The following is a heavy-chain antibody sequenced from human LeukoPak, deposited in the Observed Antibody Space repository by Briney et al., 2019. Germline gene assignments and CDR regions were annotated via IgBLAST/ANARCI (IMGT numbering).Heavy chain of an antibody. CDR1: GFTFSSYA. D-gene: IGHD5-18*01. V-gene: IGHV3-23*01. J-gene: IGHJ3*02. CDR3: AKDRHGYTYGHDAFDI. Sequence: PGGSLRLSCAASGFTFSSYAMSWVRQAPGKGLEWVSAISGSGGSTYYADSVKGRFTISRDNSKNTLYLQMNSLRVEDTAVYYCAKDRHGYTYGHDAFDIWGQGTMVSVSS. CDR2: ISGSGGST.